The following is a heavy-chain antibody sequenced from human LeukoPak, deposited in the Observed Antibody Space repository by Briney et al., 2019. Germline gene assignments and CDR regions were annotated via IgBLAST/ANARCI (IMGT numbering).Heavy chain of an antibody. V-gene: IGHV3-23*01. CDR1: GFTFSSYA. J-gene: IGHJ4*02. CDR2: ISGSGGST. CDR3: AKQTHDCGGNRGSDYFDY. D-gene: IGHD4-23*01. Sequence: PGGSLRLSCAASGFTFSSYAMSWVRQAPGKGLEWVSAISGSGGSTYYADSVKGRFTISRDNSKNTLYLQMNSLRAEDTAVYYCAKQTHDCGGNRGSDYFDYWGQGTLVTVSS.